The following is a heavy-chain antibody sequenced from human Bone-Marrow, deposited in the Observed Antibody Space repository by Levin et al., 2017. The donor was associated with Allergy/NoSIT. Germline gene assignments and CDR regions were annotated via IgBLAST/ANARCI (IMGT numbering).Heavy chain of an antibody. CDR1: GFTFRNYA. D-gene: IGHD5-24*01. Sequence: LSLTCAASGFTFRNYAMNWVRQAPGKGLEWVSGISGSGDETHYADSVKGRFTISRDNSKNTLYLHMNSQRAEDTAVYYCAKRRRDGYNSDLDYWGQGTLVTVSS. CDR2: ISGSGDET. V-gene: IGHV3-23*01. CDR3: AKRRRDGYNSDLDY. J-gene: IGHJ4*02.